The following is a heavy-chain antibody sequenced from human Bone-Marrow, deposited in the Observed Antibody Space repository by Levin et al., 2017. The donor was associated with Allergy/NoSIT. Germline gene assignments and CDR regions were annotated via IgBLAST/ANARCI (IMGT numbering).Heavy chain of an antibody. Sequence: ASVKVSCKASGYTFTSYYMHWVRQAPGQGLEWMGIINPSGGSTSYAQKFQGRVTMTRDTSTSTVYMELSSLRSEDTAVYYCARGYCSSTSCYFGYYYMDVWGKGTTVTVSS. J-gene: IGHJ6*03. CDR3: ARGYCSSTSCYFGYYYMDV. CDR1: GYTFTSYY. V-gene: IGHV1-46*01. D-gene: IGHD2-2*01. CDR2: INPSGGST.